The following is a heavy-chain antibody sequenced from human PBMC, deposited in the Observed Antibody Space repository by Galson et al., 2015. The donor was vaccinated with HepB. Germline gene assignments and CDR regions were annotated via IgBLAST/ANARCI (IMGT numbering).Heavy chain of an antibody. V-gene: IGHV3-23*01. CDR2: ISGSLGNT. J-gene: IGHJ4*02. CDR1: GFTFSNYA. CDR3: AKRDSRHFDY. Sequence: SLRLSCAASGFTFSNYAMSWVRQAPGKGLEWLPTISGSLGNTYFADSLKGRFTISRDNSKNTLYLQMNSLGVEDTAVYYCAKRDSRHFDYWGQGTLVTVSS.